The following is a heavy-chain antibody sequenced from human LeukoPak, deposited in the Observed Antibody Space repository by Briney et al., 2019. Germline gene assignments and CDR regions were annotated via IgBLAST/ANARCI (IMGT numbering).Heavy chain of an antibody. Sequence: SGGSLRLSCAASGFTFSSYSMNWVRQAPGKGLEWVSSISSSSSYIYYADSVKGRFTISRDNAKNSLYLQMNSLRAEDTAVYYCARYCSSTSCYGFDPWGQGTLVTVSS. CDR3: ARYCSSTSCYGFDP. J-gene: IGHJ5*02. D-gene: IGHD2-2*01. CDR2: ISSSSSYI. CDR1: GFTFSSYS. V-gene: IGHV3-21*01.